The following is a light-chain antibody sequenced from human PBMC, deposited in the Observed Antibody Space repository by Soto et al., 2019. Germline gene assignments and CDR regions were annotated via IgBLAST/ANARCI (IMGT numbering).Light chain of an antibody. V-gene: IGLV2-23*01. CDR3: CSYAGSSTWV. J-gene: IGLJ3*02. Sequence: QSALTQPASVSGSPGQSITISCTGNSSDVGSYNLVSWYQQHPGKAPKLMIYEGSKRPSGVSNRLSGSKSGNTASLTISGLQAEDEADYYCCSYAGSSTWVFGGGTKLTVL. CDR2: EGS. CDR1: SSDVGSYNL.